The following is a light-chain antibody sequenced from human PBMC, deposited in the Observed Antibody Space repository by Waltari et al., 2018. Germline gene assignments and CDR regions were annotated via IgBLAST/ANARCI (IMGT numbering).Light chain of an antibody. Sequence: EIVMTQSPATLSVSPGDSATLPCRANQSVGSNFDLYQPTPGQAPRLLIYDASTRATGIPARFSGRGSGTEFTLTISSLQSEDFAVYYCQQYNNWPRTFGQGTKLEIK. J-gene: IGKJ2*01. CDR2: DAS. CDR1: QSVGSN. CDR3: QQYNNWPRT. V-gene: IGKV3-15*01.